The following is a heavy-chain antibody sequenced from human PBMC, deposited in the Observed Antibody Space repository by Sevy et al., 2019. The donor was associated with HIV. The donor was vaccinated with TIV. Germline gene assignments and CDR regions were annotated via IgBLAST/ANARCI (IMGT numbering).Heavy chain of an antibody. CDR3: TTPLRYDFWSSGFGFV. J-gene: IGHJ4*02. Sequence: GGSLRLSCTASGFTFGDYAMSWFRQAPGKGLEWVGFIRSKAYGGTTEYAASVKGRFTISRDDSKSIAYLQMNSLKTEDTAVYYCTTPLRYDFWSSGFGFVWGQGTLVTVSS. CDR2: IRSKAYGGTT. D-gene: IGHD3-3*01. V-gene: IGHV3-49*03. CDR1: GFTFGDYA.